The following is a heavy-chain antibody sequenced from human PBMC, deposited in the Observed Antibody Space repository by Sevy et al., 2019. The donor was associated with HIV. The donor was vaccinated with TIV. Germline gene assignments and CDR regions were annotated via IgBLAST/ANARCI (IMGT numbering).Heavy chain of an antibody. CDR2: IGYDGINK. CDR3: ARDSRNGLDP. D-gene: IGHD2-8*01. J-gene: IGHJ5*02. V-gene: IGHV3-33*01. CDR1: GFIFSTYG. Sequence: GGSLRLSCVASGFIFSTYGMHWVRQAPGKGLEWVAVIGYDGINKDYADSVKGRFIISRDNSKNTMYLEMDSLRAEDTAVYYCARDSRNGLDPWGQGALVTVSS.